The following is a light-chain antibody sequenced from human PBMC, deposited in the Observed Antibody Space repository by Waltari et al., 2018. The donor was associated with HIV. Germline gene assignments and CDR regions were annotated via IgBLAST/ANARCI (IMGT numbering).Light chain of an antibody. J-gene: IGKJ1*01. CDR1: ENINRW. V-gene: IGKV1-5*03. Sequence: DIQMTQSPSTLSASVGDSATITCRASENINRWLAWYQQKPGKAPNLLIYQASSLDSGVPSRFSGSGSGTEFTLTINSLQPDDFGTYFCQEYDRFTGTFGQGTKVEIK. CDR2: QAS. CDR3: QEYDRFTGT.